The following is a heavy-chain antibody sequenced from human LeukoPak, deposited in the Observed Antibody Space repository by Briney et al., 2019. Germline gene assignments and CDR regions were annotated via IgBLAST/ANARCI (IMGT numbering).Heavy chain of an antibody. D-gene: IGHD2-2*01. CDR3: AGTQGDPVVVPAADRRFDY. CDR1: GGSISSYY. V-gene: IGHV4-59*01. J-gene: IGHJ4*02. CDR2: IYYSGST. Sequence: SETLSLTCTVSGGSISSYYWSWIRQPPGKGLEWIGYIYYSGSTNYNPSLKSRVTISVDTSKNQFSLKLSSVTAADTAVYYCAGTQGDPVVVPAADRRFDYWGQGTLVTVSS.